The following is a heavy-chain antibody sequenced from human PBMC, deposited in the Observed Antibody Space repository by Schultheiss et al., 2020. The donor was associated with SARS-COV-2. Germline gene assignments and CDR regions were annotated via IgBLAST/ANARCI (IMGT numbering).Heavy chain of an antibody. J-gene: IGHJ4*02. D-gene: IGHD6-6*01. CDR2: IYYSGST. Sequence: SQTLSLTCTVSGGSVSSGSYYWSWIRQPPGKGLEWIGYIYYSGSTNYNPSLKSRVTISVDTSKNQFSLKLSSVTAADTAVYYCAGRYSSSPADYWGQGTLVTVSS. CDR1: GGSVSSGSYY. V-gene: IGHV4-61*01. CDR3: AGRYSSSPADY.